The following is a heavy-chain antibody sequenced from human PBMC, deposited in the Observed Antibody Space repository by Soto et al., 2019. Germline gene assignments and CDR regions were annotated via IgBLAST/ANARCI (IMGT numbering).Heavy chain of an antibody. V-gene: IGHV3-15*01. Sequence: GGSLRLSCAASGFTFSNAWMSWVRQAPGKGLEWVGRIKSKTDGGTTDYAAPVKGRFTISRDDSKNTLYLQMNSLKTEDTAVYYWTTDWVPDCTNGVCYGYWGQGTLVTVSS. CDR1: GFTFSNAW. CDR2: IKSKTDGGTT. CDR3: TTDWVPDCTNGVCYGY. D-gene: IGHD2-8*01. J-gene: IGHJ4*02.